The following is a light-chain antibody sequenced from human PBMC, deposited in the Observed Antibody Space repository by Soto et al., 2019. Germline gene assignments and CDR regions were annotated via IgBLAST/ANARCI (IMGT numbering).Light chain of an antibody. CDR1: HSISTW. Sequence: DIQMTQSPSTLSASVGDRVTITCRASHSISTWLAWYQQKPGKAPKLLIYDASSLESGVPSRFSGGGSGTDFNLTISRLEPEDFAVYYCQQFSSYPLTFGGGTKVDIK. CDR2: DAS. V-gene: IGKV1-5*01. CDR3: QQFSSYPLT. J-gene: IGKJ4*01.